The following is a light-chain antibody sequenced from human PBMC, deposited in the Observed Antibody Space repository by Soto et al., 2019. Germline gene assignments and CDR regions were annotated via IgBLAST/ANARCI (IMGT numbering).Light chain of an antibody. CDR1: LSVNSN. J-gene: IGKJ1*01. Sequence: ETVLTQSQATLSVCPGARATLSCLASLSVNSNSAWYQQKLGQAPRVLIFGASTRATGIPARFSGSGSGTEFSLTINSLQSEDFAVYYCQEYNTWPWTFGQGTKVDIK. V-gene: IGKV3-15*01. CDR3: QEYNTWPWT. CDR2: GAS.